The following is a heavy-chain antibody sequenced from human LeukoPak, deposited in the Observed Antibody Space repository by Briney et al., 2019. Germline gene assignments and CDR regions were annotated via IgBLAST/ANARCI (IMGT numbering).Heavy chain of an antibody. J-gene: IGHJ3*02. V-gene: IGHV3-74*01. CDR2: IVSDGSDS. Sequence: GGSLRLSCAVSGFTFSAYWMHWVRQTPGKGLVWVSRIVSDGSDSFYADSVKGRFTISRDNAKNTLFLQMNSLRVGDTAAYYCARGANWNAGGGFDIWGRGTMVTVSS. CDR3: ARGANWNAGGGFDI. D-gene: IGHD1-1*01. CDR1: GFTFSAYW.